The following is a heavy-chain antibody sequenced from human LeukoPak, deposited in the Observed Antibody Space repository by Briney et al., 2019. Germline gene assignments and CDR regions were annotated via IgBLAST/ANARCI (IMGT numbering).Heavy chain of an antibody. CDR3: AKKGLTVTTYYFDY. CDR1: GFTFSSYG. V-gene: IGHV3-23*01. D-gene: IGHD4-17*01. Sequence: PGGTLRLSCVASGFTFSSYGMNWVRQAPGKGLEWVSAISGSGGSTYYADSVKGRFTISRDDSKNTLYLQMNSLRAEDTAVYYCAKKGLTVTTYYFDYWGQGTLVTVSS. J-gene: IGHJ4*02. CDR2: ISGSGGST.